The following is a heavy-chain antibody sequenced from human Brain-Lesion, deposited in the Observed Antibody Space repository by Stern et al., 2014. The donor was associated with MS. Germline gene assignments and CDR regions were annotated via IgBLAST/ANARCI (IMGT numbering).Heavy chain of an antibody. V-gene: IGHV4-39*01. CDR2: IYYSGNT. D-gene: IGHD2-15*01. CDR1: GGSVSSTSYA. Sequence: QLVQSGPGLVKPSETLSLTCTVAGGSVSSTSYAWDWIRQPPGKGLEWIGTIYYSGNTYYSPSLKSRLTISLDTSQNQFSLQLGSVTAADTAVYYCAGEEDIRYCSGGSCTGNWFDPWGQGTLVTVSS. J-gene: IGHJ5*02. CDR3: AGEEDIRYCSGGSCTGNWFDP.